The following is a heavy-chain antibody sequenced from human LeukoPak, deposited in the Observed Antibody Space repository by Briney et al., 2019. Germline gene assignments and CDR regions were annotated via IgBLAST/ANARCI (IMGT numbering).Heavy chain of an antibody. D-gene: IGHD3-3*01. CDR3: ARAPPYYDFWSGYPFYYYYYMDV. J-gene: IGHJ6*03. CDR1: GGFISSSSYY. Sequence: SETLSLTCTVSGGFISSSSYYWGWIRQPPGKGLEWIGSIYYSGSTYYNPSLKSRVTISVDTSKNQFSLKLSSVTAADTAVYYCARAPPYYDFWSGYPFYYYYYMDVWGKGTTVTVSS. V-gene: IGHV4-39*07. CDR2: IYYSGST.